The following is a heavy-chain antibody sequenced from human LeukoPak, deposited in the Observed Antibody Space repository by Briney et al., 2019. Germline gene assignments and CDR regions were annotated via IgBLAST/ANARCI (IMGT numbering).Heavy chain of an antibody. CDR1: GGSISSYY. CDR3: ARQGYYDSSGYSGIGY. CDR2: IYTSGST. D-gene: IGHD3-22*01. Sequence: SETLSLTCTVSGGSISSYYWSWIRQPPGKGLEWIGYIYTSGSTNYNPSLKSRVTISVDTSKNQFSLKLSSVTAADTAVYYCARQGYYDSSGYSGIGYWGQGTLVTVSS. J-gene: IGHJ4*02. V-gene: IGHV4-4*09.